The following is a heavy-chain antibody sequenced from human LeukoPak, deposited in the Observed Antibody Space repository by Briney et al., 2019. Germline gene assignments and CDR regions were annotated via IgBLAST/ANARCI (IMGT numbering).Heavy chain of an antibody. CDR1: GFTFSSYE. D-gene: IGHD3-9*01. V-gene: IGHV3-48*03. CDR2: ISSSGSTI. CDR3: ARGGTLRYFDWLLPPNFDY. J-gene: IGHJ4*02. Sequence: GGSLRLSCAPSGFTFSSYEMNWVRQAPGKGLEWVSYISSSGSTIYYADSVKGRFTISRDNAKSSLYLQMNSLRAEDTAVYYCARGGTLRYFDWLLPPNFDYWGQGTLVTVSS.